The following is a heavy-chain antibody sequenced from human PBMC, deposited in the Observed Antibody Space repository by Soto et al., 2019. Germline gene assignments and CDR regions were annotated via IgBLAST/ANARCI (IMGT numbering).Heavy chain of an antibody. CDR2: ISAYNGNT. J-gene: IGHJ4*02. CDR3: ATGITTSCFAGRCFDY. D-gene: IGHD2-2*01. V-gene: IGHV1-18*01. CDR1: GYTFTIYG. Sequence: ASVKVSCKASGYTFTIYGISWVRQAPGQGLEWMGWISAYNGNTNYAQNIQGRVTMTEDTSSDTAYLELRSLRSDDTAVYFCATGITTSCFAGRCFDYWGQGTLVTVSS.